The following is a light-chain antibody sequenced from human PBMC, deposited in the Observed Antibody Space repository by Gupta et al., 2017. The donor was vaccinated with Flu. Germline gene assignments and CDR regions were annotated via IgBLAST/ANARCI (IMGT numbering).Light chain of an antibody. V-gene: IGKV1-12*01. CDR1: QDISSW. CDR2: DAS. CDR3: QQGNSFPFT. J-gene: IGKJ3*01. Sequence: GDRVTITCRASQDISSWLAWYQQKPGKAPKLLIYDASSLQSGVPSRFSGSGSGTDFTLTISSLQPEEFATYFCQQGNSFPFTFGPGTKVDIK.